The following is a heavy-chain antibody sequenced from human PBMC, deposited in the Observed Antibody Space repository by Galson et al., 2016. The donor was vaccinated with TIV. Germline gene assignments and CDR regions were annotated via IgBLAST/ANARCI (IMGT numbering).Heavy chain of an antibody. V-gene: IGHV3-33*01. D-gene: IGHD2/OR15-2a*01. Sequence: SLRLSCAASGYTFSSYGMHWVRQAPGKGLEWVAVIWYDGSIKYNEDSVKGRFTISRDKSKNTSYLAMSSLRAEDTAIYYCARIIVSYGMDVWGQGTTVTASS. CDR3: ARIIVSYGMDV. CDR1: GYTFSSYG. CDR2: IWYDGSIK. J-gene: IGHJ6*02.